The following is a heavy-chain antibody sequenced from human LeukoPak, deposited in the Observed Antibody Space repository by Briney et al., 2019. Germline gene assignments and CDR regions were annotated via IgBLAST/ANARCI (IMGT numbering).Heavy chain of an antibody. J-gene: IGHJ6*03. V-gene: IGHV3-30*02. CDR3: AKARLVDYYDSSGYLEGPYYYYMDV. D-gene: IGHD3-22*01. CDR2: IRYDGSNK. CDR1: GFTFSSYG. Sequence: PGGSLRLSCAASGFTFSSYGMHWVRQAPGKGLEWVAFIRYDGSNKYYADSVKGRFTISRDNSKNTLYLQMNSLRAEDTAVYYCAKARLVDYYDSSGYLEGPYYYYMDVWGKGTTVTISS.